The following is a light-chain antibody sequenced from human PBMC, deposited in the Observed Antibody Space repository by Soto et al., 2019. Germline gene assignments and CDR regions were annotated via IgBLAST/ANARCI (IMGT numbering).Light chain of an antibody. CDR1: SSDVGNYNL. Sequence: QSALTQPASVSGSPGQSITISCTGTSSDVGNYNLVSWYQQHPGKAPKLMIYEGNKRPSGVPNRLSGSKSGNTASLTISGLQAEDEADYYCCSYAGSSIPVVFGGGTKLTVL. V-gene: IGLV2-23*01. CDR2: EGN. CDR3: CSYAGSSIPVV. J-gene: IGLJ2*01.